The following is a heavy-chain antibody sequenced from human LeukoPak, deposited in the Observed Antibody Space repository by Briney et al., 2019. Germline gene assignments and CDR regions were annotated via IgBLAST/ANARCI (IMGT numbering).Heavy chain of an antibody. CDR3: ARDRGDLDN. Sequence: ASETLSLTCTVSGGSISSGSYFWSWIRQPAGKALEWIGRVYSTGITNYSPSLKSRVTISVDTAKNQFSLKLTSVTAADTALYYCARDRGDLDNWGQGPLVTVSS. J-gene: IGHJ4*02. V-gene: IGHV4-61*02. CDR1: GGSISSGSYF. CDR2: VYSTGIT.